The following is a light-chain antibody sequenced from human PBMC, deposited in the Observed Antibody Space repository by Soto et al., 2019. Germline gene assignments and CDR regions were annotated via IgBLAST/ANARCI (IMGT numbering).Light chain of an antibody. Sequence: QSALTQPASVSGSPGQSISFSCAGNPTDIGAYEYVSWYQQHPGKAPRLLIHGVRNRPPGISSRFSGSKSGFTASLTISGLQAEDEADYYCSSFTTNRVYVFGPGTKVTVL. CDR1: PTDIGAYEY. CDR3: SSFTTNRVYV. V-gene: IGLV2-14*01. J-gene: IGLJ1*01. CDR2: GVR.